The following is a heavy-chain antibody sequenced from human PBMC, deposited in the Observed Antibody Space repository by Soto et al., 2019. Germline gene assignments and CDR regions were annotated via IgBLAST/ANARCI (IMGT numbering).Heavy chain of an antibody. CDR2: ISYDGSNK. D-gene: IGHD1-1*01. Sequence: QVQLVESGGGVVQPGRSLRLSCAASGFTFSSYGMHWVRQAPGKGLEWVAVISYDGSNKYYADSVKGRFTISRDNSKNTLYLQMNSLRAEDTAVYYCAKDQGTGTTGGYYYYGMDVW. CDR1: GFTFSSYG. J-gene: IGHJ6*01. V-gene: IGHV3-30*18. CDR3: AKDQGTGTTGGYYYYGMDV.